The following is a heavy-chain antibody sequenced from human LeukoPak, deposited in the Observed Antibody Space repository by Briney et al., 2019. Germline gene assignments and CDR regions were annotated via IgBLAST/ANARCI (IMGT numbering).Heavy chain of an antibody. Sequence: GRSLRLSCAASGFTFSSYGVHWVRQAPGKGLEWVAVISYDGSNKHYADSVKGRFTISRDNSKNTLYLQMNSLRAEDTAVYYCAKDRDYYDSSSYYYFDYWGQGTLVTVSS. J-gene: IGHJ4*02. CDR2: ISYDGSNK. D-gene: IGHD3-22*01. CDR3: AKDRDYYDSSSYYYFDY. CDR1: GFTFSSYG. V-gene: IGHV3-30*18.